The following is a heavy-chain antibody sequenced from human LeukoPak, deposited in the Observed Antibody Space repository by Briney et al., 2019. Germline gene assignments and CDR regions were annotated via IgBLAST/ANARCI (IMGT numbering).Heavy chain of an antibody. CDR1: GYTFTSYD. Sequence: ASVKVSCKASGYTFTSYDINWVRQATGQGLEWMGWMNPNSGNTGYAQKFQGRVTMTRNTSISTAYMELSSLRSGDTAVYYCARFNYDFWSGYYWYYYYYMDVWGKGTTVTVSS. CDR3: ARFNYDFWSGYYWYYYYYMDV. V-gene: IGHV1-8*01. D-gene: IGHD3-3*01. J-gene: IGHJ6*03. CDR2: MNPNSGNT.